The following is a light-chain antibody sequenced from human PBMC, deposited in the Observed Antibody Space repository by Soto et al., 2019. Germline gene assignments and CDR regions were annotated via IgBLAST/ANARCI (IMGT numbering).Light chain of an antibody. CDR2: KAS. V-gene: IGKV1-5*03. CDR1: QTISSW. CDR3: QHYNSYSEA. J-gene: IGKJ1*01. Sequence: DIQMTQSPSTLFGSVGDRVTLTCRASQTISSWLAWYQQKPGKAPKLLIYKASTLKSGVPSRFSGSGSGTEFTLTISSLQPDDFATYYCQHYNSYSEAFGQGTKVDI.